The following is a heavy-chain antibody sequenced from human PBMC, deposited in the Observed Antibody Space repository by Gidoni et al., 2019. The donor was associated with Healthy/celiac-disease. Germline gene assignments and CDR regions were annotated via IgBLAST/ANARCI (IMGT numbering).Heavy chain of an antibody. CDR1: GGSISSGDYY. CDR2: IYYSGST. Sequence: QVQLQESGPGLVKPSQTLSLTCTVSGGSISSGDYYWSWVRQPPGKGLEWIGYIYYSGSTYYNPSLKSRVTISVDTSKNQFSLKLSSVTAADTAVYYCARVDCSGGSCYGSGKTLDYWGQGTLVTVSS. V-gene: IGHV4-30-4*01. J-gene: IGHJ4*02. D-gene: IGHD2-15*01. CDR3: ARVDCSGGSCYGSGKTLDY.